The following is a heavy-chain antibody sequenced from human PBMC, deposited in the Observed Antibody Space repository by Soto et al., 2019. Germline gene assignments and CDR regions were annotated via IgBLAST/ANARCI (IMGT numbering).Heavy chain of an antibody. D-gene: IGHD6-13*01. CDR2: IFPGDSDT. CDR1: GNNFANYW. CDR3: QPGYTTGPDAFDI. J-gene: IGHJ3*02. V-gene: IGHV5-51*01. Sequence: PXDSLKVSCKCSGNNFANYWIGLVLQMPGKGLEWMGMIFPGDSDTKNSPSLQGQITMSVDKSDSSAYLQWRSLKASDTAMYYCQPGYTTGPDAFDICGQGTMVTVSS.